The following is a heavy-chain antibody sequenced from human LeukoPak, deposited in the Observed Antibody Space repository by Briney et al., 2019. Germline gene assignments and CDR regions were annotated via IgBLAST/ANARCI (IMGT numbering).Heavy chain of an antibody. D-gene: IGHD3-22*01. CDR1: GASISSGNYY. J-gene: IGHJ5*02. Sequence: PSETLSLTCTVSGASISSGNYYWSWLRQHPGKGLEWIAYINYSGRTYYNPSLKSRVTISVDTSQNQFSLKLSSVTAADTAVYYCARSSGGSHWFDPWGQGTLVTVSS. CDR3: ARSSGGSHWFDP. V-gene: IGHV4-31*03. CDR2: INYSGRT.